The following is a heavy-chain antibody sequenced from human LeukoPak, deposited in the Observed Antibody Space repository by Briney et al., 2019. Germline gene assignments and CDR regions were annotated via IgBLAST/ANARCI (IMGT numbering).Heavy chain of an antibody. CDR3: AKGSSGYFVDL. V-gene: IGHV3-23*01. CDR2: ISNDGGGT. D-gene: IGHD3-22*01. Sequence: GGSLRLSCAASGFIFNNYGLIWVRQAPGKGLGWVSAISNDGGGTNYADFVKGRFTISRDNSKNTLFLQMNSLRAEDTALYYCAKGSSGYFVDLWGQGTLVTVSS. J-gene: IGHJ5*02. CDR1: GFIFNNYG.